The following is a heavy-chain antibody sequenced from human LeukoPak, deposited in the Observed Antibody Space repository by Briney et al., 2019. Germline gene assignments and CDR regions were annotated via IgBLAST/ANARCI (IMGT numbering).Heavy chain of an antibody. CDR3: ASSQDIVVVVAVVFDI. CDR2: IFGAGSI. D-gene: IGHD2-15*01. V-gene: IGHV3-53*01. J-gene: IGHJ3*02. CDR1: GFAVSSNL. Sequence: GGSLRLSCAASGFAVSSNLMNWVRLAPGMGLQWVSIIFGAGSIYYADSVRGRFTISRDNSKNTLYLQMNSLRAEDTAVYYCASSQDIVVVVAVVFDIWGQGTMVTVSS.